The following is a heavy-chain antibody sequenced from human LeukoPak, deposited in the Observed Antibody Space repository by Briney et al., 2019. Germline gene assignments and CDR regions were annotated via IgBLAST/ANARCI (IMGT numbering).Heavy chain of an antibody. D-gene: IGHD6-13*01. J-gene: IGHJ4*02. V-gene: IGHV3-7*01. CDR2: IRHDESEI. CDR1: GFTFTNYW. CDR3: AKAVSGYSSSPIDY. Sequence: GGSLRLSCAASGFTFTNYWMSWVRQPPGKGLEWVANIRHDESEIYYVDSVKGRFTISRDNAKDSLFLQMNSLRAEDTAVYYCAKAVSGYSSSPIDYRGQGTLVTVSS.